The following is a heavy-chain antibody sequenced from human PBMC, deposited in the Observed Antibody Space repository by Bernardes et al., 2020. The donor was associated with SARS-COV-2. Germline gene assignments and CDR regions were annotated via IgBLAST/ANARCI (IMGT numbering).Heavy chain of an antibody. CDR1: GLTVGDNY. Sequence: GSLRLSCTLSGLTVGDNYISWFRQAPGKGLEWVSVIYYGGNTYYGDSVKGRFTISSHNSENTVYLQMNSLRTEDTAVYYCARGIRDYAGYDYWGQGTLVTVSS. D-gene: IGHD3-16*01. CDR2: IYYGGNT. J-gene: IGHJ4*02. V-gene: IGHV3-53*04. CDR3: ARGIRDYAGYDY.